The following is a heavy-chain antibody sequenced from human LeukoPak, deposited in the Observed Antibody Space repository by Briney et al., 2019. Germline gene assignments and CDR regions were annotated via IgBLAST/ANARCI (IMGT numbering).Heavy chain of an antibody. CDR2: ISSSSSYI. Sequence: GGSLRLSCAASGFTFSSYSMNWVRQAPGKGLEWVSSISSSSSYIYYADSVKGRFTISRDNAKNSLYLQMNSLRAEDTAVYYCARVGRYYDSSGYYYSPFDYWGQGTLVTVSS. J-gene: IGHJ4*02. V-gene: IGHV3-21*01. D-gene: IGHD3-22*01. CDR1: GFTFSSYS. CDR3: ARVGRYYDSSGYYYSPFDY.